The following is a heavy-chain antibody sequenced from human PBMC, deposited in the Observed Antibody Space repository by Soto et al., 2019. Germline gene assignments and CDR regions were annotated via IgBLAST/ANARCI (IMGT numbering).Heavy chain of an antibody. Sequence: QVQLVQSGGEVKKPGASVKVSCKGSGYTFARYGVSWVRQAPGQGLEWMGWISLYNGNTNYARKVQGRVTMTADTSTSTAYMELRSLRSDDTAVYYCARVIAVAGNTHFRMDVWGQWTTVTVSS. J-gene: IGHJ6*02. CDR3: ARVIAVAGNTHFRMDV. CDR2: ISLYNGNT. D-gene: IGHD6-19*01. V-gene: IGHV1-18*01. CDR1: GYTFARYG.